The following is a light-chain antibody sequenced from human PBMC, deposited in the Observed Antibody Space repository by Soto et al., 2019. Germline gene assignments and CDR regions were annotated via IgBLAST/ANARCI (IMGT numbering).Light chain of an antibody. Sequence: SYELTQPPSVSVSLGQTASITCSGDKLGEKYASWYQQRPGQSPVLVIFEDRKRPSGIPERFSGFNSVNTATLTISGTQAMDEADYYCQAWDSSTAVFCGGTKLTV. J-gene: IGLJ2*01. CDR3: QAWDSSTAV. CDR1: KLGEKY. V-gene: IGLV3-1*01. CDR2: EDR.